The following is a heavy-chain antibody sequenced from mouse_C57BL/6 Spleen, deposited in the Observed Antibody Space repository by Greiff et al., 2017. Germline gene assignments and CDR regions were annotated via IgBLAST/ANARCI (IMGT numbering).Heavy chain of an antibody. D-gene: IGHD3-1*01. CDR3: TKGAAPASAY. CDR1: GYTFTDYE. Sequence: VQLQESGAELVRPGASVTLSCKASGYTFTDYEMHWVKQTPVHGLEWIGAIDPETGGTAYNKKFKGKAILTADKSSSTAYMELRSLASEDSAVYYCTKGAAPASAYWGQGTLVTVSA. J-gene: IGHJ3*01. CDR2: IDPETGGT. V-gene: IGHV1-15*01.